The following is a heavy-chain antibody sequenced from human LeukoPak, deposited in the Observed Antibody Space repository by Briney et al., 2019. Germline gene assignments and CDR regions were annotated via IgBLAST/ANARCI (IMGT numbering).Heavy chain of an antibody. V-gene: IGHV1-69*13. Sequence: ASVKVSCKASGGTFSSYAISWVRQAPGQGLEWMGGIIPIFGTANYAQKFQGRVTITADESTSTAYMELSSLRSGDMAVYYCARGYYDSSGFFDYWGQGTLVTVSS. CDR3: ARGYYDSSGFFDY. J-gene: IGHJ4*02. D-gene: IGHD3-22*01. CDR1: GGTFSSYA. CDR2: IIPIFGTA.